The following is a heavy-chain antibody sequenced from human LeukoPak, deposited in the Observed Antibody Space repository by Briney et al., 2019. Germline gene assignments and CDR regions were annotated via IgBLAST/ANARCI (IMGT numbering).Heavy chain of an antibody. D-gene: IGHD3-10*01. CDR3: ARESAMVRGVRSYWFDP. Sequence: ASVKVSCKASGYTFTSYYMHWVRQAPGQGLEWMGIINPSGGSTSYAQKFQGRVTTTRDTSTSTVYMELSSLRSEDTAVYYCARESAMVRGVRSYWFDPWGQGTLVTVSS. V-gene: IGHV1-46*01. CDR2: INPSGGST. CDR1: GYTFTSYY. J-gene: IGHJ5*02.